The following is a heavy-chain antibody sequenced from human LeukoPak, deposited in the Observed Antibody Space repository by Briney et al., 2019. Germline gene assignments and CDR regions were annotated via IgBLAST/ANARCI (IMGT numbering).Heavy chain of an antibody. CDR2: ISSRSSTI. CDR3: AREYRGFGRNFDY. J-gene: IGHJ4*02. D-gene: IGHD3-10*01. V-gene: IGHV3-48*01. Sequence: GGSLRLSCAASGFTFSTYSMNWVRQDPGKGLERVSFISSRSSTIYYADSVKGRFTISRDNAKNSLYLQMNSLRVEDTAVYYCAREYRGFGRNFDYWGQGTLVTVSS. CDR1: GFTFSTYS.